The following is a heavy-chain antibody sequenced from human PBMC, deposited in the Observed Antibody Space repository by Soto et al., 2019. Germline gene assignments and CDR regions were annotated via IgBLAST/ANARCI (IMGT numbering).Heavy chain of an antibody. CDR3: ARDSFTMVRGEYNWFDP. CDR1: GYTFTSYG. D-gene: IGHD3-10*01. V-gene: IGHV1-18*01. J-gene: IGHJ5*02. Sequence: QVQLVQSGAEVKKPGASVKVSCKASGYTFTSYGISWVRQAPGQGLEWTGWISAYNGNTNYAQKLQGRVTMTTDTSTSTAYMELRSLRSDDTAVYYCARDSFTMVRGEYNWFDPWGQGTLVTVSS. CDR2: ISAYNGNT.